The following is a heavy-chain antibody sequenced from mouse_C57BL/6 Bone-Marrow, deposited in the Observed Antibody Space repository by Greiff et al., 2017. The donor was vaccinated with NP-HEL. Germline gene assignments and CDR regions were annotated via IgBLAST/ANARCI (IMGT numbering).Heavy chain of an antibody. J-gene: IGHJ2*01. CDR1: GFTFSDYY. CDR3: AGEARDYFDY. CDR2: ISNGGGST. Sequence: DVQLVESGGGLVQPGGSLKLSCAASGFTFSDYYMYWVRQTPEKRLEWVAYISNGGGSTYYPDTVKGRFTISRDNAKNTLYLQMSRLKSEDTAMYYCAGEARDYFDYWGKGTTLTASS. V-gene: IGHV5-12*01.